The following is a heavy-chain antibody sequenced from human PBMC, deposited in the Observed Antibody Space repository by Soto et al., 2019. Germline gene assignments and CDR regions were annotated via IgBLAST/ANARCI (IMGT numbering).Heavy chain of an antibody. D-gene: IGHD3-10*01. CDR3: ARLLLFGSGSQKWFDP. CDR2: LSGNSDIT. J-gene: IGHJ5*02. CDR1: GFTFSSYA. Sequence: EVQLLESGGGLVQPGGSLRLSCAASGFTFSSYARTWVRQAPGKGLEWVSTLSGNSDITDSADSVKGRFTISRDNSKNTLYLQMNSLRVEDTAVYYCARLLLFGSGSQKWFDPWGRGTLVIVSS. V-gene: IGHV3-23*01.